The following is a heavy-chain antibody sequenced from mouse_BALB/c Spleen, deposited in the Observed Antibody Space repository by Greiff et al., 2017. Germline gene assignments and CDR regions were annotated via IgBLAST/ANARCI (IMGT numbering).Heavy chain of an antibody. Sequence: EVQLQQSGPELVKPGASVKIPCKASGYTFTDYNMDWVKQSHGKSLEWIGDINPNNGGTIYNQKFKGKATLTVDKSSSTAYMELRSLTSEDTAVYYCARREGYYGSSYHYAMDYWGQGTSVTVSS. J-gene: IGHJ4*01. CDR1: GYTFTDYN. D-gene: IGHD1-1*01. CDR2: INPNNGGT. V-gene: IGHV1-18*01. CDR3: ARREGYYGSSYHYAMDY.